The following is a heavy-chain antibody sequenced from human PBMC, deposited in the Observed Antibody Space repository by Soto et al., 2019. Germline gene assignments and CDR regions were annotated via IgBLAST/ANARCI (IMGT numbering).Heavy chain of an antibody. CDR2: IFYSGST. J-gene: IGHJ4*02. CDR1: GGSISSGDYY. Sequence: PSETLSITCTVSGGSISSGDYYWSWIRQPPGKGLEWIGYIFYSGSTYYNPSLESRVTISIDTSENQFSLRLSSVTAADTAVYYCAREANWNYEMGNYFDNWGQGTLVTVSS. V-gene: IGHV4-30-4*01. D-gene: IGHD1-7*01. CDR3: AREANWNYEMGNYFDN.